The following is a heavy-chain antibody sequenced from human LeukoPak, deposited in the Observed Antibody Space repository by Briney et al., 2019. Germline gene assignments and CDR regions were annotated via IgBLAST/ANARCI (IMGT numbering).Heavy chain of an antibody. CDR3: ARDLEGYYDSSGYYYPDAFDI. V-gene: IGHV1-2*02. J-gene: IGHJ3*02. D-gene: IGHD3-22*01. CDR1: GYTFTGYY. CDR2: INPNSGGT. Sequence: EASVKVSCKASGYTFTGYYMHWVRQAPGQGLEWMGWINPNSGGTNYAQKFQGRVTMTRDTSISTAYMELSRLRSDDTAVYYCARDLEGYYDSSGYYYPDAFDIWGQGTMVTVSS.